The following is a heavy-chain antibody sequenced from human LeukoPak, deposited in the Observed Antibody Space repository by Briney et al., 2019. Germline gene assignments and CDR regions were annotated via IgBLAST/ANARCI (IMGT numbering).Heavy chain of an antibody. J-gene: IGHJ4*02. V-gene: IGHV3-66*01. CDR2: MHSDDTT. CDR3: ASDRGYGGNSGDY. D-gene: IGHD4-23*01. Sequence: GGSLRLSCAASGLTVSNNYINWVRQAPGKGLEWVSVMHSDDTTYYADSLKGRFTISRDNFKNTLYLQMNTLRVEDTGVYYCASDRGYGGNSGDYWGQGTLVSVSS. CDR1: GLTVSNNY.